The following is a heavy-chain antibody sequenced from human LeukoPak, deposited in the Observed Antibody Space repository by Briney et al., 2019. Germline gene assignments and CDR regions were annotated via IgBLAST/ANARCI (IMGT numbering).Heavy chain of an antibody. CDR3: ARASRDGYNQNFDH. CDR1: GYDFSTYW. V-gene: IGHV5-51*01. Sequence: GESLKISCKGLGYDFSTYWNAWVRQRPGKGLEWMGIIYPGGSETRCDPSFQGQVTISADRSTSTAYLQWSSLRASDTAMYYCARASRDGYNQNFDHWGQGTLVTVSS. J-gene: IGHJ4*02. CDR2: IYPGGSET. D-gene: IGHD5-24*01.